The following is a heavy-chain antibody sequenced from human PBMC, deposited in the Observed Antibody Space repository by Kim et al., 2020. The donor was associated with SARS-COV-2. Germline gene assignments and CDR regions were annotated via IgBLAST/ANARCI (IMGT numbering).Heavy chain of an antibody. D-gene: IGHD2-21*02. CDR1: GGTFSSYA. Sequence: SVKVSCKASGGTFSSYAISWVRQAPGQGLEWMGGIFPIFGTANYAQKFQGRVTITADESTSTAYMELSSLRSEDTAVYYCARGTSADTYCGGDCYLEGWGQGTLVTVSS. CDR2: IFPIFGTA. CDR3: ARGTSADTYCGGDCYLEG. V-gene: IGHV1-69*13. J-gene: IGHJ4*02.